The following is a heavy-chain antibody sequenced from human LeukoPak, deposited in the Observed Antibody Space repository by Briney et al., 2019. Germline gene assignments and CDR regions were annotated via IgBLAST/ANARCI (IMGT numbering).Heavy chain of an antibody. CDR2: INPNSGGT. CDR3: AKDPELDPRFDP. D-gene: IGHD1-14*01. J-gene: IGHJ5*02. CDR1: GYTFTGYY. V-gene: IGHV1-2*02. Sequence: ASVKVSCKASGYTFTGYYMHWVRQAPGQGLEWMGWINPNSGGTNYAQKFQGRVTMTRDTSISTAYMELSRLRSDDTAVYYCAKDPELDPRFDPWGQGTLVTVSS.